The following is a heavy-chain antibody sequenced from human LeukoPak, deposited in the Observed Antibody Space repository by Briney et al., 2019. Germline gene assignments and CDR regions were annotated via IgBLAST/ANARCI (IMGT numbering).Heavy chain of an antibody. D-gene: IGHD3-10*01. V-gene: IGHV4-61*02. Sequence: PSETLSLTCTVSGGSISSGSYYWSWIRQPAGKGLEWIGRIYTSGSTNYNPSLKSRVTISVDTSKKQFSLKLSSVTAADTAVYYCARGAPDVVWFGELSGVHSRGAFDIWGQGTMVTVSS. CDR2: IYTSGST. CDR3: ARGAPDVVWFGELSGVHSRGAFDI. J-gene: IGHJ3*02. CDR1: GGSISSGSYY.